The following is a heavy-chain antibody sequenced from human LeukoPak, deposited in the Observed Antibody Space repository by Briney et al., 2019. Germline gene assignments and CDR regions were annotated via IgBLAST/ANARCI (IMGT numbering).Heavy chain of an antibody. V-gene: IGHV3-30-3*01. J-gene: IGHJ6*03. CDR2: ISYDGSNK. CDR1: GFTFSSYA. D-gene: IGHD6-6*01. Sequence: GGSLRLSCAASGFTFSSYAMHWVRQAPGKGLEWVAVISYDGSNKYYADSLKGRFTISRDNSKNTLYLQMNSLRAEDTAVYYCARDGRGRHYYYYMDVWSKGTTVTVSS. CDR3: ARDGRGRHYYYYMDV.